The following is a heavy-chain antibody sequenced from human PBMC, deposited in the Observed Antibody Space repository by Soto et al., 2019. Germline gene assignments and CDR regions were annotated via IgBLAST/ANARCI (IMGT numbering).Heavy chain of an antibody. V-gene: IGHV4-34*01. D-gene: IGHD6-13*01. J-gene: IGHJ4*02. CDR3: ARGGGIRSWYWSY. CDR1: GGSFSGYY. Sequence: SETLSLTCAVYGGSFSGYYLSWIRQVPGKGLEWIGEINHSGSTSYNPSLESRVTFSVDTSKNQFSLKLTSVTAADTAVYYCARGGGIRSWYWSYWGQGTLVTVSS. CDR2: INHSGST.